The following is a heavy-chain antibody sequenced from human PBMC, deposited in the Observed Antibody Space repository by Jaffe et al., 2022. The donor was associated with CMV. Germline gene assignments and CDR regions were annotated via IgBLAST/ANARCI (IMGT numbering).Heavy chain of an antibody. CDR2: IYYSGST. CDR1: GGSVSSGSYY. D-gene: IGHD2-15*01. V-gene: IGHV4-61*01. CDR3: ARDEVVLENGWFDP. Sequence: QVQLQESGPGLVKPSETLSLTCTVSGGSVSSGSYYWSWIRQPPGKGLEWIGYIYYSGSTNYNPSLKSRVTISVDTSKNQFSLKLSSVTAADTAVYYCARDEVVLENGWFDPWGQGTLVTVSS. J-gene: IGHJ5*02.